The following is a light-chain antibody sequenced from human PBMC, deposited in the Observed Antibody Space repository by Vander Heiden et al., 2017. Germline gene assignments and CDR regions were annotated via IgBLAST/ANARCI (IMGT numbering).Light chain of an antibody. CDR2: WAS. V-gene: IGKV4-1*01. J-gene: IGKJ3*01. CDR3: QQDDSTPFT. CDR1: QSVLYSSNNKNY. Sequence: DIVMTQSPDSLAASLGERATINCKSSQSVLYSSNNKNYLAWYQQKPGQPPKLLIYWASTRESGVPDRFSGSGSGTDFTLTISSLQAEDVAVYYCQQDDSTPFTFGHGTKVDIK.